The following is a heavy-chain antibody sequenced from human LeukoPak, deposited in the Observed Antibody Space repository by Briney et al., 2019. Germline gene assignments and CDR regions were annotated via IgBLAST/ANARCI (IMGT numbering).Heavy chain of an antibody. V-gene: IGHV3-74*01. CDR2: INSDGSST. CDR3: AKDGDSTGYYSSYYNHMDV. J-gene: IGHJ6*03. D-gene: IGHD3-22*01. Sequence: GGSLRLSCAASGFNFSSYWMHWVRQAPGKGLVWVSRINSDGSSTSYADSVKGRFTITIDISKNTVYLQMNSLRAEDTAIYYCAKDGDSTGYYSSYYNHMDVWGKGTSVTISS. CDR1: GFNFSSYW.